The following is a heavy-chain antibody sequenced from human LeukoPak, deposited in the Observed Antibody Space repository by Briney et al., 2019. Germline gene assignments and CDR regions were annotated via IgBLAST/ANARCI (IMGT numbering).Heavy chain of an antibody. V-gene: IGHV1-2*02. Sequence: ASVKVSCKASGYTFTGYYMHWVRQAPGQGLEWMGWINPNTGGTNYAQKFQGRVTMTRDTSISTAYMDLSRLRSDDTAVYYCATGLWFGKYLDVWGKGTTVTISS. CDR2: INPNTGGT. CDR1: GYTFTGYY. J-gene: IGHJ6*04. D-gene: IGHD3-10*01. CDR3: ATGLWFGKYLDV.